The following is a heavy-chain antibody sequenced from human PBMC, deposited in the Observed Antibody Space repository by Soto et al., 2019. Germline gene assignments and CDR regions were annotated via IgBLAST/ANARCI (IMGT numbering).Heavy chain of an antibody. D-gene: IGHD3-10*01. V-gene: IGHV3-23*01. CDR3: AKSGERITMVRGVSNWFDP. Sequence: GGSLRLSCAASGFTFSSYAMSWVRQAPGKGLEWVSAISGSGGSTYYADSVKGRFTISRDNSKNTLYLQMNSLRAEDTAVYYCAKSGERITMVRGVSNWFDPWGQGTLVTVSS. J-gene: IGHJ5*02. CDR1: GFTFSSYA. CDR2: ISGSGGST.